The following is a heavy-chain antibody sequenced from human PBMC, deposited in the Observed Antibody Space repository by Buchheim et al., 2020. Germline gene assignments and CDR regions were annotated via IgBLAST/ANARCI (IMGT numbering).Heavy chain of an antibody. CDR3: ANRRQRYCSSTSCLPFDY. V-gene: IGHV3-23*01. CDR2: ISGSGGST. J-gene: IGHJ4*02. D-gene: IGHD2-2*01. Sequence: EVQLLESGGGLVQPGGSLRLSCAASGFTFSSYAMSWVRQAPGKGLEWVSAISGSGGSTYYADSVKGRFTISRDNSKNTLYLQMNSLRAEDTAVYYCANRRQRYCSSTSCLPFDYWGQGTL. CDR1: GFTFSSYA.